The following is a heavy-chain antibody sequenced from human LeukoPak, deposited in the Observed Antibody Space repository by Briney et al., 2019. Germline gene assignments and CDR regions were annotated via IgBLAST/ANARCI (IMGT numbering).Heavy chain of an antibody. V-gene: IGHV4-59*01. CDR3: ARVDSSSWYSVDY. D-gene: IGHD6-13*01. CDR1: GGSISSYH. Sequence: SETLSLTCTVSGGSISSYHWSWLRQPPGKGLEWIGYMYYSGSTNYNPSLKSRVTISVDTSKNQFSLNLTSVTAADTAMYYCARVDSSSWYSVDYWAQGTLVTVSS. J-gene: IGHJ4*02. CDR2: MYYSGST.